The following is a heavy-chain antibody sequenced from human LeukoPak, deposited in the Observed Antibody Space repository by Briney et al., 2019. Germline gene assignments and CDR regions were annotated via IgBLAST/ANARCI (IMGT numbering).Heavy chain of an antibody. V-gene: IGHV4-34*01. CDR3: ARTGLRRLYFDY. CDR2: INHSGST. J-gene: IGHJ4*02. D-gene: IGHD4-17*01. CDR1: GGSFSGYY. Sequence: SETLSLTCAVYGGSFSGYYWSWIRQPPGKGLEWIGEINHSGSTNYNPSLKSRVIISVDTSKNQFSLKLSSVTAADTAVYYCARTGLRRLYFDYWGQGTLVTVSS.